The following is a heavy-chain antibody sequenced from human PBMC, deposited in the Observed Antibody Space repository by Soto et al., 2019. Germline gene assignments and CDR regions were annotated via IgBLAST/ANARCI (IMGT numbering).Heavy chain of an antibody. Sequence: ASVKVSCKASGYTFTGYYMHWVRQAPGQGLEWMGWINPNSGGTNYAQKFQGRVTMTRDTSISTAYMELSRLRSDDTAVYYCARDLMQIVVVINRYYYYGMDVWGQGTTVTVSS. J-gene: IGHJ6*02. CDR1: GYTFTGYY. CDR2: INPNSGGT. V-gene: IGHV1-2*02. CDR3: ARDLMQIVVVINRYYYYGMDV. D-gene: IGHD3-22*01.